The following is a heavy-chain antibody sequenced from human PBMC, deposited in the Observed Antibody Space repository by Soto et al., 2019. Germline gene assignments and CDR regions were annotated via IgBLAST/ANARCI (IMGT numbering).Heavy chain of an antibody. CDR1: GYTFTSYD. V-gene: IGHV1-8*01. Sequence: QVQLVQSGAEVKKPGASVKVSCKASGYTFTSYDINWVRQATGQGLEWMGWMNPNSGNTGYAQKFQGRVTMTRNTSISTAYMELSSLRSEDTAVYYCAGRDCSGGSCYDLGGAHFDYWGQGTLVTVSS. CDR2: MNPNSGNT. J-gene: IGHJ4*02. D-gene: IGHD2-15*01. CDR3: AGRDCSGGSCYDLGGAHFDY.